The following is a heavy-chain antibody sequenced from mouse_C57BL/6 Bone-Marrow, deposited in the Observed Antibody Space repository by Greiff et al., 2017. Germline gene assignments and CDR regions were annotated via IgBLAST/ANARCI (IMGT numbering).Heavy chain of an antibody. D-gene: IGHD1-1*01. CDR1: GYSFTDYN. J-gene: IGHJ2*01. Sequence: EVQLVESGPELVKPGASVKISCKASGYSFTDYNMNWVKQSNGKSLEWIGVINPNYGTTSYNQKFKGKATLTVDQSSSTAYMQRNSLTSEDSAVYYCATTVVAPYYFDYWGQGTTLTVSS. CDR3: ATTVVAPYYFDY. CDR2: INPNYGTT. V-gene: IGHV1-39*01.